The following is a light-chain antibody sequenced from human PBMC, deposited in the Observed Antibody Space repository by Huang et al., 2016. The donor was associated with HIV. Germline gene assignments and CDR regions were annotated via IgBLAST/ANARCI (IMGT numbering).Light chain of an antibody. CDR2: AAS. V-gene: IGKV3-15*01. J-gene: IGKJ2*01. Sequence: EIVMTQSPTTLSVSPGERATLSCRASQRVGNNIAWYQPKPGQAPRLLIYAASTRPTGISGRFSGSGSETEFTLTISSLQSEDFAVYYCLHYDNWPPYTFGQGTKVELK. CDR1: QRVGNN. CDR3: LHYDNWPPYT.